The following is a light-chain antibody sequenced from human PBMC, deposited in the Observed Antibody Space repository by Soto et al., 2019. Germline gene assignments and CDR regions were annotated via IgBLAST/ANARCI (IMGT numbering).Light chain of an antibody. Sequence: DIQLTQSPSFLSASVGDRVTISCRASQGISSYLAWYQQTPGKAPKLLIYASSILQSGVPSRFSGSGSGTEFTLTIGSLQPEDFATYYCQQLNTFPVTFGQGTRLAI. J-gene: IGKJ5*01. CDR1: QGISSY. CDR3: QQLNTFPVT. CDR2: ASS. V-gene: IGKV1-9*01.